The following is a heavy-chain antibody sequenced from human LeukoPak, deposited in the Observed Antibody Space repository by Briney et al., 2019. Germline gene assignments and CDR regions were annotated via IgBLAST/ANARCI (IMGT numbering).Heavy chain of an antibody. J-gene: IGHJ3*02. Sequence: PSETLSLTCTVSGGSVSSGSYYWSWIRQPPGKGLEWIGYIYYSGSTNYNPSLKSRVTISVDTSKNQFSLKLSSVTAADTAVYYCAREGQQLNAFDIWGQGTMVTVSS. CDR1: GGSVSSGSYY. CDR3: AREGQQLNAFDI. V-gene: IGHV4-61*01. CDR2: IYYSGST. D-gene: IGHD6-13*01.